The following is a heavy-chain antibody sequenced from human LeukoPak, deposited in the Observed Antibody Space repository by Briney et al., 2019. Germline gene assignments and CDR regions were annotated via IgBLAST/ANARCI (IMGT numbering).Heavy chain of an antibody. Sequence: PGGSLRLSCAASGFTFRHYGMSWVRQAPGKGLEWVANIKQDGSEKDYVDSVKGRFTISRDNSKNTLYLQMNSLRAEDTAVYYCARDEGTEGYFDYWGQGTLVTVSS. D-gene: IGHD1-1*01. CDR2: IKQDGSEK. CDR1: GFTFRHYG. J-gene: IGHJ4*02. V-gene: IGHV3-7*01. CDR3: ARDEGTEGYFDY.